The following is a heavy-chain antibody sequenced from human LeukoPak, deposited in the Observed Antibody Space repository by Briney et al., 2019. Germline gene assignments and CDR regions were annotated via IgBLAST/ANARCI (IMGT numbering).Heavy chain of an antibody. Sequence: GASVKVSCKASGYTFTSYYMHWVRQAPGQGLEWMAIINPSGGGTSYAQEFQGRVTMTRDTSTSTVYTELSSLRSEDTAVYYCARESVSSSVFFDYWGQGTLLTVSS. CDR1: GYTFTSYY. D-gene: IGHD6-19*01. CDR2: INPSGGGT. CDR3: ARESVSSSVFFDY. J-gene: IGHJ4*02. V-gene: IGHV1-46*01.